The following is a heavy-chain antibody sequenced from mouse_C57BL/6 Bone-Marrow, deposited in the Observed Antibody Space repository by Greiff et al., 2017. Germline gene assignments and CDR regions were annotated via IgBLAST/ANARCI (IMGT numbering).Heavy chain of an antibody. J-gene: IGHJ1*03. CDR1: GYTFTSYW. V-gene: IGHV1-52*01. D-gene: IGHD1-1*01. CDR2: IDPSDSET. CDR3: AREGGRYYGSSYPHWYFDV. Sequence: QVQLQQPGAELVRPGSSVKLSCKASGYTFTSYWMHWVKQRPIQGLEWIGNIDPSDSETHYNQKFKDKATLTVDKSSSTAYMQLSSLTSEDSAVYYCAREGGRYYGSSYPHWYFDVWGTGTTVTVSS.